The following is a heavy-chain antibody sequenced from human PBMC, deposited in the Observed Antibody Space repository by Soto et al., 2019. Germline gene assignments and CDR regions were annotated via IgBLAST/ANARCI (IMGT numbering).Heavy chain of an antibody. CDR1: GFTFSNAW. CDR3: TTALGQYSSSWYYYYGMDV. V-gene: IGHV3-15*07. CDR2: IKSKTDGGTT. Sequence: GGPLRLPCAASGFTFSNAWINWVRQATGKGLEWVGRIKSKTDGGTTDYAAPVKGRFTISRDDSKNTLYLQMNSLKTEDTAVYYCTTALGQYSSSWYYYYGMDVWGQGTTVTLSS. D-gene: IGHD6-13*01. J-gene: IGHJ6*02.